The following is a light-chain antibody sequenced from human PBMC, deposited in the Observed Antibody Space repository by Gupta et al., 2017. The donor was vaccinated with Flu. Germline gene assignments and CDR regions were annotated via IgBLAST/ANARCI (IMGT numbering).Light chain of an antibody. CDR2: KNT. J-gene: IGLJ2*01. CDR3: QSSDSSRSGVV. V-gene: IGLV1-40*01. CDR1: GAKMGEDND. Sequence: RATTTTTGAGAKMGEDNDVSYHQQPGTAPKLLIYKNTRRPSGVPDRFSGSKSGTSATVTITGLQAEDEADYYCQSSDSSRSGVVFGGGTKLTVL.